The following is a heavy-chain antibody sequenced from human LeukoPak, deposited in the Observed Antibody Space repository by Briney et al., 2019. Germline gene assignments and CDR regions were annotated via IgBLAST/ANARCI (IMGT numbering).Heavy chain of an antibody. CDR3: ARDLSFSPDH. V-gene: IGHV3-74*01. Sequence: GGSLRLSCAGSGFTLSSSWMHWVRQAPGKGPVWVAHVSPDGNLANYADSVKGRFIISRDNAKNTLFLQMNSLRAEDTAVYYCARDLSFSPDHWGQGTLVTVST. J-gene: IGHJ4*02. CDR1: GFTLSSSW. CDR2: VSPDGNLA.